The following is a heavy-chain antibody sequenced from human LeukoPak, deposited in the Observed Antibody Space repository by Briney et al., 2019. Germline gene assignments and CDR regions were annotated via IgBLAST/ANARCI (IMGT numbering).Heavy chain of an antibody. CDR2: IYYNDNT. D-gene: IGHD1-26*01. Sequence: SETLSLTCTVSGGSISSSYFWGWIRQPPGKGLEWIGSIYYNDNTYYNPSLKSGVTISLDTSKNQFSLKLTSVTAADTAVYFCAKDKGGRLPEYHFDYWGQGTLVTVSS. J-gene: IGHJ4*02. CDR1: GGSISSSYF. CDR3: AKDKGGRLPEYHFDY. V-gene: IGHV4-39*07.